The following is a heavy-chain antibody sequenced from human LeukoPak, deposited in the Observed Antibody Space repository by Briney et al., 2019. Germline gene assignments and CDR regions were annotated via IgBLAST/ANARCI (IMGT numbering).Heavy chain of an antibody. J-gene: IGHJ4*02. CDR1: EFTFSSYA. CDR3: ARGPPYCGGDCYYFDY. CDR2: ISGGGGST. Sequence: PGGSLRLFCAASEFTFSSYAMSWVRQAPGKGLEWVSGISGGGGSTYYADSVKGRFTISRDNSKNTLYLQMNSLRAEDTAVYYCARGPPYCGGDCYYFDYWGQGTLVTVSS. V-gene: IGHV3-23*01. D-gene: IGHD2-21*02.